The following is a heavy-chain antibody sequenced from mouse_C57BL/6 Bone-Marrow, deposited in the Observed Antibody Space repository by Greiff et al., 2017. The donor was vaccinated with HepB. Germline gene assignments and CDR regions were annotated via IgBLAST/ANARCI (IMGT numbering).Heavy chain of an antibody. V-gene: IGHV6-6*01. CDR2: IRNKANNHAT. J-gene: IGHJ2*01. CDR3: TRGITTVPYYFDY. D-gene: IGHD1-1*01. CDR1: GFTFSDAW. Sequence: DVKLVESGGGLVQPGGSMKLSCAASGFTFSDAWMDWVRQSPEKGLEWVAEIRNKANNHATYYAESVKGRFTISRDDSKSSVYLQMNSLRAEDTGIYYCTRGITTVPYYFDYWGQGTTLTVSS.